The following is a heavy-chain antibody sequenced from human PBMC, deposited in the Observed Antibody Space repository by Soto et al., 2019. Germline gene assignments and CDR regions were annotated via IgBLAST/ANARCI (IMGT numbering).Heavy chain of an antibody. V-gene: IGHV1-3*05. D-gene: IGHD3-22*01. Sequence: QVQLVQSGAEEKKPGASVKVSCKASGYTFTSYDMHWVRQAPGQRLEWMGWINAGNGNTKYSQKFQGRVTITRDTSASTAYMELSSLRSEDTAVYYCARGSCYYYWDDYWGQGTLVTVSS. J-gene: IGHJ4*02. CDR2: INAGNGNT. CDR3: ARGSCYYYWDDY. CDR1: GYTFTSYD.